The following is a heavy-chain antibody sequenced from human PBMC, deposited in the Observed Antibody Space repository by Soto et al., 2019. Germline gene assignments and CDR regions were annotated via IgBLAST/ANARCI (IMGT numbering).Heavy chain of an antibody. CDR3: ARGIAARPVDYFDY. CDR1: GGSFSCYY. CDR2: INHSGST. V-gene: IGHV4-34*01. J-gene: IGHJ4*02. Sequence: LSLTCSVYGGSFSCYYWSWIRQPPGKGLEWIGEINHSGSTNYNPSLKSRVTISVDTSKNQFSLKLSSVTAADTAVYYCARGIAARPVDYFDYWGQGTLVTVSS. D-gene: IGHD6-6*01.